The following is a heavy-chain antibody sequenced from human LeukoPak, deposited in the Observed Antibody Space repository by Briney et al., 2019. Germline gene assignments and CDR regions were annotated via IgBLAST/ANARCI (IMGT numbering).Heavy chain of an antibody. CDR3: ARHDAHCSGGSCKLGGSYYFDY. CDR1: GGSISSSSYY. D-gene: IGHD2-15*01. Sequence: PSETLSLTCTVSGGSISSSSYYWGWIRQPPGKGLEWIGSIYYSGSTYYNPSLKSRVTISVDTSKNQFSLKLSSVTAADTAVYYCARHDAHCSGGSCKLGGSYYFDYWGQGTLVTVSS. J-gene: IGHJ4*02. V-gene: IGHV4-39*01. CDR2: IYYSGST.